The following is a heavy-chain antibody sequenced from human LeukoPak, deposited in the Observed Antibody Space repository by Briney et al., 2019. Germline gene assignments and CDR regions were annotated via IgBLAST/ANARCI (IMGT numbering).Heavy chain of an antibody. Sequence: PSETLSLTCTVSGGSISSYYWSWIRQPPGKGLEWIGYIYYSGSTNYNPSLKRRVTISVDTSKNQFSLKLSSVTAADTAVYYCARHFGVSSSWSPTYWYFDLWGRGTLVTVSS. CDR3: ARHFGVSSSWSPTYWYFDL. CDR1: GGSISSYY. D-gene: IGHD6-13*01. J-gene: IGHJ2*01. CDR2: IYYSGST. V-gene: IGHV4-59*08.